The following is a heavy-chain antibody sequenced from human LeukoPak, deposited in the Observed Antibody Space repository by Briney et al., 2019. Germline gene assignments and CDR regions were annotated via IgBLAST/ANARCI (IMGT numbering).Heavy chain of an antibody. CDR1: GYTFTGYY. CDR2: INPNSGGT. D-gene: IGHD1-26*01. V-gene: IGHV1-2*02. J-gene: IGHJ3*02. Sequence: ASVKVSCKASGYTFTGYYMHWVRQAPGQGLEWMGWINPNSGGTNYAQKFQGRVTMTRDTSISTAYMELSRLRSDDTAVYYCARDPGVGATTNAFDIRGQGTMVTVSS. CDR3: ARDPGVGATTNAFDI.